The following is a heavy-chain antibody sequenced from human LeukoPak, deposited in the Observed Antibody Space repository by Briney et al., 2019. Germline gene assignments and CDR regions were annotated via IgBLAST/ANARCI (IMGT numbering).Heavy chain of an antibody. D-gene: IGHD3-10*01. V-gene: IGHV4-34*01. CDR3: ARGRITMVRGVIIKRFDP. J-gene: IGHJ5*02. CDR1: GGSFSGYY. Sequence: PSETLSLTCAVYGGSFSGYYWSWIRQPPGKRLEWIGEINHSGSTNYNPSLKSRVTISVDTSKNQFSLKLSSVTAADTAVCYCARGRITMVRGVIIKRFDPWGQGTLVTVSS. CDR2: INHSGST.